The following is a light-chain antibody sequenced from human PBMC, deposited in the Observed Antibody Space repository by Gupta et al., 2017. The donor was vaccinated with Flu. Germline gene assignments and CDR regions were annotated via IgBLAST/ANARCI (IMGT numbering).Light chain of an antibody. CDR1: NIRTKT. CDR3: QVWDRGSDHVV. J-gene: IGLJ3*02. Sequence: SSVLTPPHSASVAPGKTARITSGGDNIRTKTVHWYRQRPGQAPVLIVYDDSARPSGIPERFSGSNSGNTATLTISRVEAGDEADYYCQVWDRGSDHVVFGGGTKLTVL. V-gene: IGLV3-21*03. CDR2: DDS.